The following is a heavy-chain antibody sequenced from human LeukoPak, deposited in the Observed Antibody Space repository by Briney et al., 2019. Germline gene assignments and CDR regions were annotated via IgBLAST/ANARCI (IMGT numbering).Heavy chain of an antibody. CDR3: ARDRPYYYDSSGYYY. D-gene: IGHD3-22*01. CDR1: GFNFSDYG. CDR2: IRSDGSNK. Sequence: GGSLRLSCAASGFNFSDYGMIWVRQAPGKGLEWMAFIRSDGSNKYYADSVKGRFTISRDNAKNSLYLQMNSLRAEDTAVYYCARDRPYYYDSSGYYYWGQGTLVTVSS. V-gene: IGHV3-30*02. J-gene: IGHJ4*02.